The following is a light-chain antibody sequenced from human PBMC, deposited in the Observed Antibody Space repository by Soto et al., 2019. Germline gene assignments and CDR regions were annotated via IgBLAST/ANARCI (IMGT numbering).Light chain of an antibody. Sequence: EIVMTQSPATLSVSPGESATLSCRASQRISTNLAWYQQKGGQPPRLLIYGASTRATGITQGFSGSGSGPDFTLTISRLQSEDFAVYYCQQYTNWPPAYTFGKGTRVESK. V-gene: IGKV3-15*01. J-gene: IGKJ2*01. CDR1: QRISTN. CDR2: GAS. CDR3: QQYTNWPPAYT.